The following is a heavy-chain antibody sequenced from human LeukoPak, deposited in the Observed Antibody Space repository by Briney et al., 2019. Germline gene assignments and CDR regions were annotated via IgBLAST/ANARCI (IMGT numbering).Heavy chain of an antibody. V-gene: IGHV4-34*01. CDR1: GGSFSGYY. CDR2: INHSGST. Sequence: SETLSLTCAVYGGSFSGYYWSWIRQPPGKGLEWIGEINHSGSTNYNPSLKSRVTISVDTSKNQFSLKLSSVTAADTAVYYCARGLADNWFDPWGQETLVTVSS. CDR3: ARGLADNWFDP. J-gene: IGHJ5*02.